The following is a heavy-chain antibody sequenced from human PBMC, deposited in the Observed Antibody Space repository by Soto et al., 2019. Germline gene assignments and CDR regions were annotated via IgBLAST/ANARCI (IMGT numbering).Heavy chain of an antibody. D-gene: IGHD5-12*01. V-gene: IGHV3-74*01. Sequence: GGSLRLSCAASGFIFSNSWMHWVRQAPGKGLVWVSRINGGGDTTSYADSVKGRITISRDNAKNTLYLQVNSLRAEDTAMYYCARGGRYSLDPFDHWGQGTLVTVSS. J-gene: IGHJ4*02. CDR2: INGGGDTT. CDR3: ARGGRYSLDPFDH. CDR1: GFIFSNSW.